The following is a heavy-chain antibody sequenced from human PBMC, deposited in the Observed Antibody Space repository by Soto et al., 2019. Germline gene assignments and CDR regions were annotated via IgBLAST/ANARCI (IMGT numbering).Heavy chain of an antibody. CDR3: ARQPYYDFWSGYSSFDP. Sequence: SETLSLTCTVSGGSISSSSYYWGWIRQPPGKGLEWIGSIYYSGSTYYNPSLKSRVTISVDTSKNQFSLKLSSVTAADTAVYYCARQPYYDFWSGYSSFDPWGQGTLVT. CDR2: IYYSGST. J-gene: IGHJ5*02. D-gene: IGHD3-3*01. CDR1: GGSISSSSYY. V-gene: IGHV4-39*01.